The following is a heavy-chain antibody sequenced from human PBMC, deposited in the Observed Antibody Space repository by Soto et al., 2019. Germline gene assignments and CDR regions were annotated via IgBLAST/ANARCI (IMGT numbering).Heavy chain of an antibody. CDR2: VYGSGGNT. J-gene: IGHJ4*02. V-gene: IGHV3-23*01. CDR3: AKGGIDRVITAGADY. Sequence: GGSLRLSCAASGFTFSSYTMSWVRQAPGKGLEWISAVYGSGGNTYYADSGKGRFTISRDNSKNTLYLQMNNLRAEDTAVYYCAKGGIDRVITAGADYWGQGTLVTVSS. D-gene: IGHD6-13*01. CDR1: GFTFSSYT.